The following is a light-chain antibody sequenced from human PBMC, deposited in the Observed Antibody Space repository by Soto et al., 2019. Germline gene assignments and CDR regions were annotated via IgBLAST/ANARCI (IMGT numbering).Light chain of an antibody. CDR2: EAS. J-gene: IGKJ4*01. V-gene: IGKV3-20*01. Sequence: ENVLTQSPGTLSLSPGERATLSCRASQSVSSDYLAWYQQKPGQPPRLLIYEASTRAIGIPDRFSGSGSGTEFTLTISRLEPEDFAVYYCQQYHDWPLTFGGGTKVEIK. CDR3: QQYHDWPLT. CDR1: QSVSSDY.